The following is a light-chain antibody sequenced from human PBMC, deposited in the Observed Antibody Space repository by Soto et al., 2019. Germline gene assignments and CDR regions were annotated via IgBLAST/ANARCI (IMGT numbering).Light chain of an antibody. CDR3: QHYDTYSPMWT. J-gene: IGKJ1*01. CDR2: EAS. V-gene: IGKV1-5*03. Sequence: DIQLAQSPSTLSASVGDRITITCRATQSINWLAWYQQKPWKAPKLLIFEASRLESGVPSRFSGSGSGTEFTLTISSLKPDDFGTYYCQHYDTYSPMWTFGQGTKVDVK. CDR1: QSINW.